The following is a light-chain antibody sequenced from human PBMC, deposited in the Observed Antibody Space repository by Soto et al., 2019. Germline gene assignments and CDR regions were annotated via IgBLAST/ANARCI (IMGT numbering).Light chain of an antibody. Sequence: EIVMTHSPATLSVSPCERATLSFSASQSVRSKLAWYQQKPGQAPRLLIYDASTRATGIPARFSGSGSGTEFTLTISSLQSEDFAVYYCQQYNNWPPITFGQGTRLEIK. CDR1: QSVRSK. CDR3: QQYNNWPPIT. CDR2: DAS. J-gene: IGKJ5*01. V-gene: IGKV3-15*01.